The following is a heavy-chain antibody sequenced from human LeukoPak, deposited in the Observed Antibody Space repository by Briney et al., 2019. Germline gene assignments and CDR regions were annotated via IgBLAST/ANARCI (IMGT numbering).Heavy chain of an antibody. D-gene: IGHD3-3*01. V-gene: IGHV4-34*01. J-gene: IGHJ3*02. CDR2: INHSGST. CDR1: GGSFSGYY. Sequence: PSETLSLTCAVYGGSFSGYYWSRIRQPPGKGLEWIGEINHSGSTNYNPSLKSRVTISVDTSKNQFSLKLSSVTAADTAVYYCARVVLRFLEWLLHPHAFDIWGQGTMVTVSS. CDR3: ARVVLRFLEWLLHPHAFDI.